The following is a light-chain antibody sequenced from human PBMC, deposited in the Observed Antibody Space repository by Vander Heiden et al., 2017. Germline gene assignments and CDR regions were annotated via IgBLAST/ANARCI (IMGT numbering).Light chain of an antibody. CDR3: QQYDKLPPLT. Sequence: IQVPQSPSSLSASVGDRVTITCQASQDISNYVNWYQQKPGKAPKLLIYDASKLETGVPSRVSGSGSGTDFTFTISSLQPEDIATYYCQQYDKLPPLTFGGGTKVEIK. J-gene: IGKJ4*01. CDR2: DAS. CDR1: QDISNY. V-gene: IGKV1-33*01.